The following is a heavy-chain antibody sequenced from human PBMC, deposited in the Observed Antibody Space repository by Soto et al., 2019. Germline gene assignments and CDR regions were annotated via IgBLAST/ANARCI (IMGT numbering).Heavy chain of an antibody. V-gene: IGHV4-34*01. CDR1: GGSFSGYY. J-gene: IGHJ4*02. D-gene: IGHD1-7*01. CDR3: ARAGEMANQELIDY. Sequence: SETLSLTCAVYGGSFSGYYWTWIRQPPGKGLEWIGEINHSGSTNHNPSLKSRVIISVDTSKNQISLKLSPVTAADTAVYFCARAGEMANQELIDYWGQGTLVTVSS. CDR2: INHSGST.